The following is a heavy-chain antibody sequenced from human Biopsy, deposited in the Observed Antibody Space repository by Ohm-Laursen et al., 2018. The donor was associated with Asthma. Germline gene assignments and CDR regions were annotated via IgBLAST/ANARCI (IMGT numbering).Heavy chain of an antibody. CDR1: GYPYIGYH. CDR3: ARGQKSAGDRWFDP. V-gene: IGHV1-2*06. Sequence: ASVKVSCKASGYPYIGYHIHWMRQAPGQGLEWMGRINPNSGATNYAQKFQGRVTMTRDTSISTAYMEVSRLRSDDTAVYYCARGQKSAGDRWFDPWGQGTLVTVSS. CDR2: INPNSGAT. D-gene: IGHD6-13*01. J-gene: IGHJ5*02.